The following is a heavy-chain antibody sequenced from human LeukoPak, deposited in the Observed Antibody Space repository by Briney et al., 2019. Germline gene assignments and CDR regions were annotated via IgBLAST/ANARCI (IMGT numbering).Heavy chain of an antibody. CDR2: IKQDGSEK. Sequence: PGGSLRLSCAASGFTFSSYWMSWVRQAPGKGLDWVANIKQDGSEKYYVDSVKGRFTISRDNAKNSLYLQMNSLRAEDTAVYYCARLRWRVYGDHNDYWGQGTLVTVSS. D-gene: IGHD4-17*01. CDR1: GFTFSSYW. J-gene: IGHJ4*02. CDR3: ARLRWRVYGDHNDY. V-gene: IGHV3-7*01.